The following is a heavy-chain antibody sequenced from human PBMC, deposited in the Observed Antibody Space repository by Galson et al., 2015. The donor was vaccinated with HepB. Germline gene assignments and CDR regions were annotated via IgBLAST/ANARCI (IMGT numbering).Heavy chain of an antibody. D-gene: IGHD2-2*01. CDR1: GGTFSSYA. V-gene: IGHV1-69*13. CDR2: IIPIFGTA. J-gene: IGHJ5*02. Sequence: SVKVSCKASGGTFSSYAISWVRQAPGQGLEWMGGIIPIFGTANYAQKFQGRVTITADESTSTAYMELSSLRSEDTAVYYCARGVVVVPAAPESWFDPWGQGTLVTVSS. CDR3: ARGVVVVPAAPESWFDP.